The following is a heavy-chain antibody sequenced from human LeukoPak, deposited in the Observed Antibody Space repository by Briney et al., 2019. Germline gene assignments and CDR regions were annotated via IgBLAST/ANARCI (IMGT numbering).Heavy chain of an antibody. CDR1: GGSITSGDYY. D-gene: IGHD3-3*01. Sequence: SETLSLTCTVSGGSITSGDYYWSWIRQPPGKGLEWIGYIYYSGSTYYNPSLKSRVTISVDTSKNQFSLKLSSVTAADTAVYYCARGDNDFWNKYYFDYWGQGTLVTVSS. CDR2: IYYSGST. CDR3: ARGDNDFWNKYYFDY. V-gene: IGHV4-30-4*01. J-gene: IGHJ4*02.